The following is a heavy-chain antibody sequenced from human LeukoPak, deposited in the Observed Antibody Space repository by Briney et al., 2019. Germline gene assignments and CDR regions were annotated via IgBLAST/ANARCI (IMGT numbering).Heavy chain of an antibody. J-gene: IGHJ4*02. CDR3: ARGRQAGIAAAGTH. CDR2: ISSNGGST. CDR1: GFTFSSYA. Sequence: GGSLRLSCAASGFTFSSYAMHWVRQAPGKGLEYVLAISSNGGSTYYANSVKGRFTISRDNSKNTLYLQMGSLRAEDTAVYYCARGRQAGIAAAGTHWGQGTLVTVSS. D-gene: IGHD6-13*01. V-gene: IGHV3-64*01.